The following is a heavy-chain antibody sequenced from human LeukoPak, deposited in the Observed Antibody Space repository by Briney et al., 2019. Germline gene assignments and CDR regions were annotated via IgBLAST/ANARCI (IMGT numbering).Heavy chain of an antibody. Sequence: PSETLSLTCAVYGGSFSGYYWSWIRQPPGKGLEWIGEINHSGSTNYNPYLKSRVTISVDTSKNQFSLKLSSVTAADTAVYYCARGDLAARPYDYWGQGTLVTVSS. D-gene: IGHD6-6*01. V-gene: IGHV4-34*01. CDR2: INHSGST. CDR1: GGSFSGYY. CDR3: ARGDLAARPYDY. J-gene: IGHJ4*02.